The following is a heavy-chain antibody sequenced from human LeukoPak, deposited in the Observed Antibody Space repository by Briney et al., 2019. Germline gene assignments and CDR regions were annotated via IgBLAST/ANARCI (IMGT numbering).Heavy chain of an antibody. CDR3: ARRHSSGSN. D-gene: IGHD6-19*01. Sequence: PGGSLRLSCAASGFTVNTNYMTWVRQAPGKGLEWVAVIYSGGITYYADSVKGRFTIPRDNSKNTLYLQMNSLRPEDTAIYFCARRHSSGSNWGQGTLVSVSS. CDR2: IYSGGIT. V-gene: IGHV3-66*02. CDR1: GFTVNTNY. J-gene: IGHJ4*02.